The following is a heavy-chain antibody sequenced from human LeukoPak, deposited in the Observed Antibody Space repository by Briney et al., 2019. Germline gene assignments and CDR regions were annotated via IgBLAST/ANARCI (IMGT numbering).Heavy chain of an antibody. J-gene: IGHJ4*02. D-gene: IGHD3-9*01. CDR3: AKGRPRYFDWLPFDY. CDR1: GFTFSSYA. CDR2: ISSSGGST. Sequence: GGSLRLSCAASGFTFSSYAMSWVRQAPGKGLEWVSAISSSGGSTYYADSVKGRFTISRDNSKNTLYLQMNSLRAEDTAVYYCAKGRPRYFDWLPFDYWGQGTLVTVSS. V-gene: IGHV3-23*01.